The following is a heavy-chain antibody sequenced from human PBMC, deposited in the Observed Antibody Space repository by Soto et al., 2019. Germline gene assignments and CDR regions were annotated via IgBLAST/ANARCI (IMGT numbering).Heavy chain of an antibody. CDR3: AKQGNGNSWSTCDF. CDR1: GFTFSSYA. D-gene: IGHD6-13*01. Sequence: GGSLRLSCAASGFTFSSYAMSWVRQAPGRGLEWVSGISDNGGSTFYADSVKGRFTISRDNSKNTLYLQMNSLRVEDTALYYCAKQGNGNSWSTCDFWGQGTLVTVSS. CDR2: ISDNGGST. V-gene: IGHV3-23*01. J-gene: IGHJ4*02.